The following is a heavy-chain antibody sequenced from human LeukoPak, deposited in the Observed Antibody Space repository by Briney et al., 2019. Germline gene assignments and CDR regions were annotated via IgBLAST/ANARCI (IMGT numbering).Heavy chain of an antibody. CDR2: INHSGST. J-gene: IGHJ6*03. V-gene: IGHV4-34*01. CDR1: GGSFSGCY. CDR3: ARGRSNYHISASYYYYYMDV. Sequence: PSETLSLTCAVYGGSFSGCYWSWIRQPPGKGLEWIGEINHSGSTNYHPSLKSPVTISVDTSKNQFSLKLSSVTAADTAVYYCARGRSNYHISASYYYYYMDVWGKGTTVTVSS. D-gene: IGHD4-11*01.